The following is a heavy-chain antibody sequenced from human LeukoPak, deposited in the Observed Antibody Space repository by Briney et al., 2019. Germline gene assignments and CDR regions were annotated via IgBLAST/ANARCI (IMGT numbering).Heavy chain of an antibody. CDR3: ARREFPLLGPYFFDY. Sequence: SETLCLSRAVYGGSSRGDYWSSIRQPPGKGLEWIGEINQSGSTNYKPSLKRRVTISVDTSKNQFSLMLSSVTAADTAVYYCARREFPLLGPYFFDYWGQGTLVTVSS. CDR1: GGSSRGDY. J-gene: IGHJ4*02. D-gene: IGHD7-27*01. V-gene: IGHV4-34*01. CDR2: INQSGST.